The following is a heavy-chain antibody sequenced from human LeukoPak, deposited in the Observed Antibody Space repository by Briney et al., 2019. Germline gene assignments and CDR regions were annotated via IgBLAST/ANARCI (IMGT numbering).Heavy chain of an antibody. D-gene: IGHD3-10*01. CDR2: ISGSGGST. Sequence: GGSLRLSCAASGFTFSSYAMSWVRQAPGKGLEWVSAISGSGGSTYYADSVKGRFIISRDNSKDTLYLQMNSLRAEDTAVYYCAKAVRDYGSGSYHYWGQGTLVTVSS. CDR1: GFTFSSYA. CDR3: AKAVRDYGSGSYHY. V-gene: IGHV3-23*01. J-gene: IGHJ4*02.